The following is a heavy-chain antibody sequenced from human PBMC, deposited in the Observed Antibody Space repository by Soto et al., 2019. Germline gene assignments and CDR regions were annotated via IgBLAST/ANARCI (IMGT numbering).Heavy chain of an antibody. CDR1: GGTFSSYA. CDR3: ARDPAIYCTNGVCPPGMDV. CDR2: IIPIFGTA. Sequence: ASVKVSCKASGGTFSSYAISWVRQAPGQGLEWMGGIIPIFGTANYTQKFQGRVTITADESTSTAYMELSSLRSEDTAVYYCARDPAIYCTNGVCPPGMDVWGQGTTVTVSS. D-gene: IGHD2-8*01. J-gene: IGHJ6*02. V-gene: IGHV1-69*13.